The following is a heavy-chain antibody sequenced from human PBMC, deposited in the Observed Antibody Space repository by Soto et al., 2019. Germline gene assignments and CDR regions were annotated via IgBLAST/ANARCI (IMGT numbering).Heavy chain of an antibody. D-gene: IGHD3-16*01. Sequence: GGSLRLSCAASGFTFGTYAMHWVRQAPGKGLEWVSLISYDESNRYYADSVKGRFIISRDNSKNTLYLQMNSLKVGGTAVYYCATVPRRGGYYYGMDVWGQGTTVTVSS. V-gene: IGHV3-30-3*01. J-gene: IGHJ6*02. CDR1: GFTFGTYA. CDR3: ATVPRRGGYYYGMDV. CDR2: ISYDESNR.